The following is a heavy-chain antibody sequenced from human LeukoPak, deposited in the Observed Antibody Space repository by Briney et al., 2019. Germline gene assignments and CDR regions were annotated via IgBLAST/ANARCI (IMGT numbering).Heavy chain of an antibody. CDR3: ARGSWTYYYGMDV. D-gene: IGHD2-15*01. V-gene: IGHV4-59*01. CDR1: GASISSYY. J-gene: IGHJ6*02. Sequence: SETLSLTCTVSGASISSYYWSWIRQPPGKGLEWIGYIYYSGSTNYNPSLKSRVTISVDTSKNQFSLKLSSVTAADTAVYYCARGSWTYYYGMDVWGQGTTVTVSS. CDR2: IYYSGST.